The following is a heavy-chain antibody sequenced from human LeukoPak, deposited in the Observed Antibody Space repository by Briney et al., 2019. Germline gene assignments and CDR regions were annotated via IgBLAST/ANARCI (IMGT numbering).Heavy chain of an antibody. CDR2: INPNSGGT. CDR1: GYTFTGYY. D-gene: IGHD1-26*01. CDR3: ARGPATPSYSAHF. V-gene: IGHV1-2*06. Sequence: ASVKVACKASGYTFTGYYMHWVRQAPGQGLEWMGRINPNSGGTNYAEKFQGRVTMTGDTSIITAYMELSRLRSDDTAVYYCARGPATPSYSAHFWGQGTLVTVSS. J-gene: IGHJ4*02.